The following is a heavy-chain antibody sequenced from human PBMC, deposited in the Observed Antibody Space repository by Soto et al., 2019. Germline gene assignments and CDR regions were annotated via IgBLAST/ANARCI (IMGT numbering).Heavy chain of an antibody. CDR1: GFTFSSNA. J-gene: IGHJ4*02. Sequence: SLRLSCAASGFTFSSNAMSWVRQAPGKGLEWVAGISAIGRNAFYADSVRGRFTVSRDNANGTLSLQMNSLKVEDTAVYYCASGGYFDLWSGFSPHDYWGQGTLVTVSS. D-gene: IGHD3-3*01. V-gene: IGHV3-23*01. CDR3: ASGGYFDLWSGFSPHDY. CDR2: ISAIGRNA.